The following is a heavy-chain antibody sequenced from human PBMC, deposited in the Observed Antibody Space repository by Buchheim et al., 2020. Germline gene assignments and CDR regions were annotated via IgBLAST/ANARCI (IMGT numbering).Heavy chain of an antibody. D-gene: IGHD4/OR15-4a*01. CDR1: GGSISSGAYS. Sequence: QLQLQESGSGLVKPSQTLSLTCAVSGGSISSGAYSWSWIRQPPGKGLEWIGYIYQTGSTYYNPSLKSRVIISVDSSKNQFSLKLSSVTAADTAVYYCARVIGLYYFDYWGQGTL. CDR3: ARVIGLYYFDY. V-gene: IGHV4-30-2*01. J-gene: IGHJ4*02. CDR2: IYQTGST.